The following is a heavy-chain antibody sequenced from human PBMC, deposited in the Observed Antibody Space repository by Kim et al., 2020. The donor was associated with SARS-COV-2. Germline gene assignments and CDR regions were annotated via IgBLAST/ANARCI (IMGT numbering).Heavy chain of an antibody. CDR3: TTDSNYEYGPRRYYYGMDV. V-gene: IGHV3-15*01. Sequence: GSLRLSCAASGFTFSNAWMSWVRQAPGKGLEWVGRIKSKTDGGTTDYAAPVKGRFTISRDDSKNTLYLQMNSLKTEDTAVYYCTTDSNYEYGPRRYYYGMDVWGQGTTVTVSS. CDR2: IKSKTDGGTT. J-gene: IGHJ6*02. D-gene: IGHD4-4*01. CDR1: GFTFSNAW.